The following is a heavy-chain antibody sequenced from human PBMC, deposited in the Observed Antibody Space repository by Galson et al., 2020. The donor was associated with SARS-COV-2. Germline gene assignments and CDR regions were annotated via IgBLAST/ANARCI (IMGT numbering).Heavy chain of an antibody. V-gene: IGHV4-61*02. D-gene: IGHD3-16*02. CDR3: AREGLRLGDLSRSWGDAIDI. J-gene: IGHJ3*02. Sequence: SETLSLTCTVSGGSISRGSYYWRWIRQPAGKGLEWIGRIYTIGSTHYNPSLKSRVTISVDTPKNQLSLKLSSVTAADTAVYYCAREGLRLGDLSRSWGDAIDIWGQGTMVTVSS. CDR2: IYTIGST. CDR1: GGSISRGSYY.